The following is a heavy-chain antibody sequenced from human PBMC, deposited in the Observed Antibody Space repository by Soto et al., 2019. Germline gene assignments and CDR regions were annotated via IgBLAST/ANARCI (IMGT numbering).Heavy chain of an antibody. J-gene: IGHJ4*02. CDR2: IFYGGTT. CDR1: GGSISRSHNF. V-gene: IGHV4-39*02. CDR3: ARDYGDYKTDFDY. Sequence: QLQLQESGPGLVKPSETLSLTCTVTGGSISRSHNFWGWIRQPPGKGLGVIRSIFYGGTTYNNPSLKRRLTVPVDTSKNHFSLKLNSVTVADRAVYCCARDYGDYKTDFDYWGQGTLVTLSS. D-gene: IGHD4-17*01.